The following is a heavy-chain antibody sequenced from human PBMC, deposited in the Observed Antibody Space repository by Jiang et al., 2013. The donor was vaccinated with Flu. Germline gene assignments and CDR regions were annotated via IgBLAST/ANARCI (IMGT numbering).Heavy chain of an antibody. D-gene: IGHD3-10*01. CDR3: ARNRGLSYFRQNWFDP. J-gene: IGHJ5*02. CDR2: INTNTGNP. CDR1: GYTFTSYA. Sequence: KVSCKASGYTFTSYAMNWVRQAPGQGLEWMGWINTNTGNPTYAQGFTGRFVSSLDTSVSTAYLQISSLKAEDTAVYYCARNRGLSYFRQNWFDPWGQGILVTVSS. V-gene: IGHV7-4-1*02.